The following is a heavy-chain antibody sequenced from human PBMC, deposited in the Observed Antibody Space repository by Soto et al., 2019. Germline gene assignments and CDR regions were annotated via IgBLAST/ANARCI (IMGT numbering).Heavy chain of an antibody. J-gene: IGHJ4*02. CDR3: ARDLGVAAASDY. Sequence: QVQLVQSGAEVKKPGASVKVSCKASGYTFTSYAMHWVRQAPGQGLEWMGWINAGNGNTKYSQKYQGRVTITRDTSASTAYMELSSLRSEDTAVYYCARDLGVAAASDYWGQGTLVTVSS. CDR1: GYTFTSYA. D-gene: IGHD2-15*01. CDR2: INAGNGNT. V-gene: IGHV1-3*01.